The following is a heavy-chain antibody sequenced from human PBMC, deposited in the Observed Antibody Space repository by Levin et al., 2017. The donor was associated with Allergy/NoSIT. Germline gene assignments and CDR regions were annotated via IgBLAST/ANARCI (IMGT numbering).Heavy chain of an antibody. CDR3: AKQFLAPAATPFFDY. J-gene: IGHJ4*02. Sequence: PGGSLRLSCAASGFTFTSYAMNWVRQAPGKGPEWVSTVSGSGGSTYYADSVKGRFTISRDNSKNTLYLQINSLRAEDTAVYYCAKQFLAPAATPFFDYWGQGTLVTVSS. V-gene: IGHV3-23*01. CDR2: VSGSGGST. D-gene: IGHD6-25*01. CDR1: GFTFTSYA.